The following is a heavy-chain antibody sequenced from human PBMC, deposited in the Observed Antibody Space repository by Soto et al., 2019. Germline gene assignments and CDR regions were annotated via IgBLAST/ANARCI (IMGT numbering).Heavy chain of an antibody. D-gene: IGHD2-15*01. CDR1: GGTFSSYA. Sequence: QVQLVQSGAEVKKPGSSVNVSCKASGGTFSSYAISWVRQAPGQGLEWVGGIIPIFGTANYAQKFQGRVTITADESTSTAYMELSSLRSEDTAVYYCARESRYCSGGSCYFLPGIDYWGQGTLVTVSS. J-gene: IGHJ4*02. CDR2: IIPIFGTA. V-gene: IGHV1-69*12. CDR3: ARESRYCSGGSCYFLPGIDY.